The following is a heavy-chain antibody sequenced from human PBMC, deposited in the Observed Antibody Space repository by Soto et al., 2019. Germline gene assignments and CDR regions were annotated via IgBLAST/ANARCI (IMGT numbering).Heavy chain of an antibody. CDR3: ARELPGAEVGFDY. Sequence: QVQLVQSGAEVKKPGASVTVSCKASGYSFTTYYIPWARQAPGEGLEWMGMINLSNGDTNYAREFRGRVTMTRDTSANTVYMDLSSLRSEDTAVYYCARELPGAEVGFDYWGQGTLVTVSS. J-gene: IGHJ4*02. CDR1: GYSFTTYY. CDR2: INLSNGDT. V-gene: IGHV1-46*01.